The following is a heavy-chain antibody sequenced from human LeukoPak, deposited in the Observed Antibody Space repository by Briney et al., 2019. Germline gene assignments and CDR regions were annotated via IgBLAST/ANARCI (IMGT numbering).Heavy chain of an antibody. CDR1: GGSISSYY. CDR2: IYHSGST. D-gene: IGHD1-26*01. Sequence: PSETLSLTCTVSGGSISSYYWGWIRQPPGKGLEWIGSIYHSGSTYYNPSLKSRVTISVDTSKNQFSLKLSSVTAADTAVYYCAGIVGATPFDYWGQGTLVTVSS. V-gene: IGHV4-38-2*02. CDR3: AGIVGATPFDY. J-gene: IGHJ4*02.